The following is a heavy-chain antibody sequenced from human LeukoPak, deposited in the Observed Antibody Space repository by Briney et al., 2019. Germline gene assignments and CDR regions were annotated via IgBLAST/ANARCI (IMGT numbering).Heavy chain of an antibody. J-gene: IGHJ2*01. Sequence: PSETLSLTCTVSGGSISSYYWSWIRQPPGKGLEWIGYIYYSWSTNYNPALKSRVTISVDTSKNQFSLKLSSVTAADTAVYYCARVRGDGYNDNWYFDLWGRGTLVTVSS. CDR1: GGSISSYY. CDR2: IYYSWST. CDR3: ARVRGDGYNDNWYFDL. V-gene: IGHV4-59*01. D-gene: IGHD5-24*01.